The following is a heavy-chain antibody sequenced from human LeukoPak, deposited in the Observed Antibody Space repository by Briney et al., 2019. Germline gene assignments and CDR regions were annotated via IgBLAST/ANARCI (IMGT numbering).Heavy chain of an antibody. CDR2: ISYDGSDK. J-gene: IGHJ4*02. CDR3: AKDGLSGSAQRYYFDY. Sequence: GGSPRLSCAASGFTLSRYGMHWVRQAPGKGLEWVATISYDGSDKWYGDSVKGRFTISRDNSQNSLYLQMNSLRAEDTAVYYCAKDGLSGSAQRYYFDYWGQGTLVTVSS. CDR1: GFTLSRYG. V-gene: IGHV3-30*18. D-gene: IGHD3-22*01.